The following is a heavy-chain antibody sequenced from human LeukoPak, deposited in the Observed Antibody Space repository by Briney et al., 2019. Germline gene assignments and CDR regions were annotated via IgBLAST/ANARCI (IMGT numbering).Heavy chain of an antibody. CDR2: NSYSGIP. V-gene: IGHV4-39*02. D-gene: IGHD6-19*01. CDR1: GASFSSSSFY. CDR3: AKFPSAGHGSIYGMDI. Sequence: PSETLTLTCIVSGASFSSSSFYWRWVPRPPAKVLEWVATNSYSGIPCYNPSLKSRVAINLDTSNNHFSLRLNSVTAADTAVYHYAKFPSAGHGSIYGMDIWGQGTTVTVSS. J-gene: IGHJ6*02.